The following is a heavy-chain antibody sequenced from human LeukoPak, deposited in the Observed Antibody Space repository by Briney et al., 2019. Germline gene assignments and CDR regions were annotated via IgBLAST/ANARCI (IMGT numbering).Heavy chain of an antibody. D-gene: IGHD3-16*02. CDR2: FSPGDGET. CDR1: GYSLTDLS. Sequence: ASVKVSCKVSGYSLTDLSMHWVRQAPGKGLEWVGGFSPGDGETIYAQRFQGRVTMTEATSTDTAYMELRSLTYEDTAVYYCATRLRYFSSRDAFNIWGQGTMVTVSS. CDR3: ATRLRYFSSRDAFNI. J-gene: IGHJ3*02. V-gene: IGHV1-24*01.